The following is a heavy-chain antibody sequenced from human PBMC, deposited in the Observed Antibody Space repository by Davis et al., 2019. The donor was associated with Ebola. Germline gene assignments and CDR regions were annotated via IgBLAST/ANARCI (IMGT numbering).Heavy chain of an antibody. CDR2: FYTDERT. D-gene: IGHD4-17*01. Sequence: GGSLRLSRAASGFSVSDKYMSWVRQAPGKGPEWVSVFYTDERTYYADSVKGRFTVSRDNSENKLYLQMSTLRAEDTAVYYCARHVDGDFWYFDLWGRGTRVTVSS. J-gene: IGHJ2*01. CDR1: GFSVSDKY. CDR3: ARHVDGDFWYFDL. V-gene: IGHV3-53*01.